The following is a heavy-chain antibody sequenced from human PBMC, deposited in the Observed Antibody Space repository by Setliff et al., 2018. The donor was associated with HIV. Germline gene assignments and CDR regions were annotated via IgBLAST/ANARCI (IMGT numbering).Heavy chain of an antibody. CDR2: IYHNGGT. D-gene: IGHD2-15*01. CDR1: GGSISIGGYY. Sequence: SETLSLTCTVSGGSISIGGYYWGWIRQHPGKGLEWIGYIYHNGGTYYNPSLKSRVIISVDTSKNQFSLKLSSVTAADTAVYYCARGGGSRAATSSYYYMDVWGKGTTVTVSS. CDR3: ARGGGSRAATSSYYYMDV. J-gene: IGHJ6*03. V-gene: IGHV4-31*03.